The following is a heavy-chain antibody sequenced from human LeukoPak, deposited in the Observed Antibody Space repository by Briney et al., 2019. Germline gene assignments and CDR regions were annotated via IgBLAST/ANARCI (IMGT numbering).Heavy chain of an antibody. Sequence: SETLSLTCTVSGGSISSSSYYWGWIRQPPGKGLEWIGEIIHSGSTNYKPSLKSRVTISVDTSKNQSSLKLSSVTAADTAVYYCARGHKGGRKISYYGSGSANWFDPWGQGTLVTVSS. CDR2: IIHSGST. V-gene: IGHV4-39*07. CDR3: ARGHKGGRKISYYGSGSANWFDP. J-gene: IGHJ5*02. D-gene: IGHD3-10*01. CDR1: GGSISSSSYY.